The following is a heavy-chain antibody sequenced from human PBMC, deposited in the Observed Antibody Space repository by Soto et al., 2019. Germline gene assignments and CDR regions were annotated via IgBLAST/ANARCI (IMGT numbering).Heavy chain of an antibody. CDR1: GYTFTSYG. V-gene: IGHV1-18*01. D-gene: IGHD2-8*01. J-gene: IGHJ5*02. CDR3: AKIGYCTNGVCPKGNCFAP. Sequence: QVQLVQSGAEVKKPGASVKVSCKASGYTFTSYGISWVRKAPGQVLEWMGWISAYNGNTIYAQKRQGRVTMTSDTYTSTAYMEMRRLRSDDTAVYYCAKIGYCTNGVCPKGNCFAPWGQGSLVTVSS. CDR2: ISAYNGNT.